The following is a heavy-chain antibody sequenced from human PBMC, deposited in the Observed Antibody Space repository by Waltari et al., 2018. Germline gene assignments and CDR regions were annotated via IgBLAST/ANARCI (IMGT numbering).Heavy chain of an antibody. CDR1: GDFLSDAH. CDR3: ARLPTKYYDSTGWGFFDQ. D-gene: IGHD3-22*01. V-gene: IGHV4-59*08. Sequence: HVQLQESGPGLVKPSETLSLTCTVSGDFLSDAHWTWIRQAPGKGLDWIAYLRNTGGTKCTPSLQSRVTISADTSKKQFSLRLTSVTAADTAVYYCARLPTKYYDSTGWGFFDQWGQGILVTVSP. CDR2: LRNTGGT. J-gene: IGHJ4*02.